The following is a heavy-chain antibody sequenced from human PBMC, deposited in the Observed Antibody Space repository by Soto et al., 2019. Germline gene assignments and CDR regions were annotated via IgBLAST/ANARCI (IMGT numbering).Heavy chain of an antibody. V-gene: IGHV3-23*01. CDR2: ITGSGRDT. D-gene: IGHD2-8*01. J-gene: IGHJ4*02. Sequence: GGSLKLSCAATGFPFKNNVLSWVRQAPGKGLDWVSGITGSGRDTYYADSVKGRFTISRDNSKNMVFLQMNSLRAEDTALYYCAKNGLDNSPSAIDSWGPGT. CDR3: AKNGLDNSPSAIDS. CDR1: GFPFKNNV.